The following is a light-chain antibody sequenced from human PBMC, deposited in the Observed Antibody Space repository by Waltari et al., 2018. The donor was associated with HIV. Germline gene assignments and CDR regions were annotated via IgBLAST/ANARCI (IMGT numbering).Light chain of an antibody. CDR2: GTS. CDR1: QSVSNAY. J-gene: IGKJ1*01. Sequence: EIVLTQSPGTLSLSPGERATLSCRASQSVSNAYLTWYQQRRGQAPRLLIYGTSIRATGIPDRFSGSGSGTDFILTIGRLEPEDFAVYYCQHYGGSSWTFGQGTGVEIK. V-gene: IGKV3-20*01. CDR3: QHYGGSSWT.